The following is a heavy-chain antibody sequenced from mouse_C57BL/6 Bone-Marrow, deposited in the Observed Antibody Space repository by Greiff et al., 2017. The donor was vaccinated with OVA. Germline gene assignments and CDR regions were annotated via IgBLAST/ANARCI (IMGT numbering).Heavy chain of an antibody. J-gene: IGHJ2*01. V-gene: IGHV1-78*01. D-gene: IGHD2-4*01. CDR1: GYTFTDHT. Sequence: QVQLQQPGAELVKPGASVKISCKVSGYTFTDHTIHWMKQRPEQGLEWIGYIYPRDGSTKYNEKFKGKATLTADKSSSTAYMQLNSLTSEASAVYFCAREYDYDVAYFDYWGQGTTLTVSS. CDR2: IYPRDGST. CDR3: AREYDYDVAYFDY.